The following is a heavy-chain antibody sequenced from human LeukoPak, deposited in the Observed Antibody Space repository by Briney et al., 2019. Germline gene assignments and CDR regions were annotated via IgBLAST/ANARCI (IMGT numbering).Heavy chain of an antibody. D-gene: IGHD5-24*01. CDR1: GFTFSNYW. J-gene: IGHJ2*01. Sequence: PGGSLRLSCAASGFTFSNYWMSWVRQAPGKGLEWLANINQDGSEIYYVDSVKGRFTISRDNGTNSLYLQINSRRGDDTAVSYCARDQGRRMAVRKTNGLFDLWGRGTLVTVSS. CDR2: INQDGSEI. V-gene: IGHV3-7*01. CDR3: ARDQGRRMAVRKTNGLFDL.